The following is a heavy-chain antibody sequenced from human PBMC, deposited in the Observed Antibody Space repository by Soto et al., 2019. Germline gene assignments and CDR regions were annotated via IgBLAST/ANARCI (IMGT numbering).Heavy chain of an antibody. CDR3: AREKASRGYPPIIYYFDY. CDR2: IYYSGST. CDR1: GASIRSSSYY. J-gene: IGHJ4*02. Sequence: SETLFLTCTVSGASIRSSSYYWSWIRQQPRTGLEWIGYIYYSGSTYYNPSLKSRVTISVDTSKNQFSLKLSSVTAADTAVYYCAREKASRGYPPIIYYFDYWGQGTLVTVSS. D-gene: IGHD3-22*01. V-gene: IGHV4-31*03.